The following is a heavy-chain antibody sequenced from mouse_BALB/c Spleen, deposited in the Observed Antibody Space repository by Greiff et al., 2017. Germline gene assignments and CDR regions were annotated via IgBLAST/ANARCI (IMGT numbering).Heavy chain of an antibody. CDR2: IWGDGST. J-gene: IGHJ3*01. CDR1: GFSLTGYG. Sequence: VQLQQSGPGLVAPSQSLSITCTVSGFSLTGYGVNWVRQPPGKGLEWLGMIWGDGSTDYNAAFISRLSISKDNSKSQVFFKMNSLQANDTAIYYCASPYGNYPWFAYWGQGTLVTVSA. V-gene: IGHV2-6-7*01. CDR3: ASPYGNYPWFAY. D-gene: IGHD2-1*01.